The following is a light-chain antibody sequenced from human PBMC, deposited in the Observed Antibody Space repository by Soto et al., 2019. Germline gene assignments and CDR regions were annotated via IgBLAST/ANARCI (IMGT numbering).Light chain of an antibody. Sequence: SYELTQPPSVSVSPGQTARITCSGDALPKQYAYWYQQKPGQAPVLVIYKDSERPSGIPERFSGSSSGTTVTLTISGVQAEDEADYYCQSADSSGTHGVFGGGTQPTVL. CDR2: KDS. CDR1: ALPKQY. CDR3: QSADSSGTHGV. V-gene: IGLV3-25*02. J-gene: IGLJ2*01.